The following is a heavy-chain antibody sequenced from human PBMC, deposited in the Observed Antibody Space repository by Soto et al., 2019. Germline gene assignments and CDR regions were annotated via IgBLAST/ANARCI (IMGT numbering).Heavy chain of an antibody. CDR1: GDSVSSNSAA. D-gene: IGHD2-15*01. Sequence: SPTLSLACAISGDSVSSNSAAWNWIRHSPSRGLEWLGRTYYRSKWYNDYAVSVKSLISINADTSKNQFSLQLDSVPPEATAVYFCARAGAANYYYDYWRQRTLVTVSS. V-gene: IGHV6-1*01. CDR3: ARAGAANYYYDY. J-gene: IGHJ4*02. CDR2: TYYRSKWYN.